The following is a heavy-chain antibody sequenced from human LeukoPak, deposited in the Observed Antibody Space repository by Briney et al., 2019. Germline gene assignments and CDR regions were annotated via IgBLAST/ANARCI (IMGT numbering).Heavy chain of an antibody. D-gene: IGHD3-3*01. J-gene: IGHJ4*02. V-gene: IGHV3-7*03. Sequence: QSGGSLRLSCAASGFTFSSYWMSWVRQAPGKGLEWVANIKQDGSEKYYVDSVKGRFTISRDNSKNTLYLQMNSLRAEDTAVYYCAKAGVWSGYQYYFDYWGQGTLVTVSS. CDR1: GFTFSSYW. CDR3: AKAGVWSGYQYYFDY. CDR2: IKQDGSEK.